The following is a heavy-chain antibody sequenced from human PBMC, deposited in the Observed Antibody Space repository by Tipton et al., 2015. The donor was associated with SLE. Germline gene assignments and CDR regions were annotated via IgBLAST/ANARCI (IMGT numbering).Heavy chain of an antibody. CDR3: ARDRRGWYFDL. V-gene: IGHV4-61*02. Sequence: TLSLTCTVSGGSISSGGHYWSWIRQPAGKGLEWIGRIHASGSSGSTEYNPSLKSRVSMSLDTSKNQFSLNLTSVTAADTAVYYCARDRRGWYFDLWGRGTLVTVSS. D-gene: IGHD3-10*01. CDR2: IHASGSSGST. CDR1: GGSISSGGHY. J-gene: IGHJ2*01.